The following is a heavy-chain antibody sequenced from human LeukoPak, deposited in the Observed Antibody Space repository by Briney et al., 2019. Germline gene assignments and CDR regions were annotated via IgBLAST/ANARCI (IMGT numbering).Heavy chain of an antibody. CDR1: GYTFTDYF. J-gene: IGHJ4*02. V-gene: IGHV1-18*04. D-gene: IGHD6-19*01. CDR2: ISAYNGNT. Sequence: ASVRVSCKTSGYTFTDYFVHWVRQAPGQGLEWMGWISAYNGNTNYAQKLQGRVTMTTDTSTSTAYMELRSLRSDDTAVYYCAREGWYSSGWYPDYWGQGTLVTVSS. CDR3: AREGWYSSGWYPDY.